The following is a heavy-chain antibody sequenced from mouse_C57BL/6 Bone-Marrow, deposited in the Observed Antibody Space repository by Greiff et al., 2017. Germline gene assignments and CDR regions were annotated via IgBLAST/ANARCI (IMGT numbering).Heavy chain of an antibody. CDR1: GYTFTSYW. V-gene: IGHV1-64*01. CDR3: AIYCVTLAWFAY. D-gene: IGHD1-1*01. J-gene: IGHJ3*01. CDR2: IHPNSGST. Sequence: QVQLQQPGAELVKPGASVKLSCKASGYTFTSYWMHWVKQRPGQGLEWIGRIHPNSGSTNYNEKFRSKATLTVDKSSSTAYMQLSSLTSEDSAVYYCAIYCVTLAWFAYWGQGTLVTVSA.